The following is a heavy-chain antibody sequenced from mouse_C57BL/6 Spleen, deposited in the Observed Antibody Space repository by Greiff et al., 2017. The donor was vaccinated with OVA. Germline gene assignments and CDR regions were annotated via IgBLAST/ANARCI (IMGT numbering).Heavy chain of an antibody. V-gene: IGHV1-50*01. CDR1: GYTFTSYW. CDR2: IDPSDSYT. CDR3: ARYITSMDD. D-gene: IGHD1-1*01. J-gene: IGHJ4*01. Sequence: VQLQQPGAELVKPGASVKLSCKASGYTFTSYWMQWVKQRPGQGLEWIGEIDPSDSYTNYNQKFKGKATLTVDTSSSTAYMQLSSLTSEDSAVYYCARYITSMDDWGQGTSVTVSS.